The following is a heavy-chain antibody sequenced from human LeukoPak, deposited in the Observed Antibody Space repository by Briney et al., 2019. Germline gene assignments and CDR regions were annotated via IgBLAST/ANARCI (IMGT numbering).Heavy chain of an antibody. CDR3: ATYSSSWYCFDY. J-gene: IGHJ4*02. V-gene: IGHV3-23*01. CDR2: VSGSGGST. Sequence: GGSLRLSCAASGFTFSSYAMSWVRQAPGKGLEWVSAVSGSGGSTYYADSVKGRFTISRDNSKSTLYLQMNSLRAEDTAVYYCATYSSSWYCFDYWGQGTLVSVS. D-gene: IGHD6-13*01. CDR1: GFTFSSYA.